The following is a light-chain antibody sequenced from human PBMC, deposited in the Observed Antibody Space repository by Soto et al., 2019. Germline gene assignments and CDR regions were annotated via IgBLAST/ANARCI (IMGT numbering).Light chain of an antibody. CDR1: QTISSW. Sequence: DIQSTQSPSSLSASIGDRVTITCRASQTISSWLDWYQQKLGKAPKVLIYKASTLKSGVPSRFSGSGSGTDFTLTISGLQPEDLATYYCQQANSFPLTFGEGTKV. J-gene: IGKJ1*01. V-gene: IGKV1-5*03. CDR2: KAS. CDR3: QQANSFPLT.